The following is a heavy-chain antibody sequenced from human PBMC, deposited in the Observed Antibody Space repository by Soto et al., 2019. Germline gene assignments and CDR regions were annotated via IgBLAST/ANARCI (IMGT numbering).Heavy chain of an antibody. CDR3: AGRYCPNGVCYTNYYYYIDV. CDR2: LTPSGGNT. Sequence: EVPLLDSGGGLVQPGGSLRLSCAASGFTFSTYAMTWVRQAPGKGLEWVSTLTPSGGNTYYADSVQGRFTISRDNSMNTQYLQMNSLRAEDTAVYYCAGRYCPNGVCYTNYYYYIDVWGEGTTVTVSS. D-gene: IGHD2-8*01. CDR1: GFTFSTYA. V-gene: IGHV3-23*01. J-gene: IGHJ6*03.